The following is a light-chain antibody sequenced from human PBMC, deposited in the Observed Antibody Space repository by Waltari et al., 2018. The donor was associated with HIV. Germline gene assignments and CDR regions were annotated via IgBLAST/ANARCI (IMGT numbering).Light chain of an antibody. V-gene: IGKV1-17*01. CDR2: AAS. Sequence: DIQMTQFPSSLSASVGGTVHIICRASQDIKNDLGWYQQRPGKAPQRLIFAASTLQGGVPPRFSGSGSGTEFTLTVSGLQPEDSGIYYCLQHASYPITFGQGTRPDIE. CDR3: LQHASYPIT. J-gene: IGKJ5*01. CDR1: QDIKND.